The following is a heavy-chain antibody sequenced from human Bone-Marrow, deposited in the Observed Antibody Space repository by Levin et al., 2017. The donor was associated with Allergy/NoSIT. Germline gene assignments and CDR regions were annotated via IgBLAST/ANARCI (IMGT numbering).Heavy chain of an antibody. V-gene: IGHV3-7*01. CDR2: IKQDGSEI. J-gene: IGHJ3*02. CDR1: EFNFRGYW. CDR3: TTGAFDI. Sequence: AGGSLRLSCVTSEFNFRGYWMTWVRQAPGKGLEWVAHIKQDGSEIEYADSVQGRFLISRDNDKNSLFLQMNSLRAEDTAVYFCTTGAFDIWGQGTLVTVSS.